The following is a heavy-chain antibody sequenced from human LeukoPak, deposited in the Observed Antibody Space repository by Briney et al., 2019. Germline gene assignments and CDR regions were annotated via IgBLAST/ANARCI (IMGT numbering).Heavy chain of an antibody. D-gene: IGHD4-11*01. CDR2: ISGSGGST. J-gene: IGHJ6*03. V-gene: IGHV3-23*01. Sequence: GGSLRLSCAASGFIFSSYAMSWVRQAPGKGLEWVSTISGSGGSTYYADSVKGRFTISRDNSKNTVYLKMNSLRAEDTAVYYCAKEKNDYSDYSYMDVWGKGTTVTVSS. CDR3: AKEKNDYSDYSYMDV. CDR1: GFIFSSYA.